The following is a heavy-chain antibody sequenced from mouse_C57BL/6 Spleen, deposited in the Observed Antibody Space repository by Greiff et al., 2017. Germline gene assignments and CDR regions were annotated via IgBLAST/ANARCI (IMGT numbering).Heavy chain of an antibody. Sequence: VQGVESGPGLVAPSQSLSITCTVSGFSLTSYGVDWVRQSPGKGLEWLGVIWGVGSTNYNSALKSRLSNSKDNSKSQVFLKMNSLQTDDTAMYYCASRPTYGSSYGFAYWGQGTLVTVSA. CDR2: IWGVGST. CDR3: ASRPTYGSSYGFAY. D-gene: IGHD1-1*01. J-gene: IGHJ3*01. CDR1: GFSLTSYG. V-gene: IGHV2-6*01.